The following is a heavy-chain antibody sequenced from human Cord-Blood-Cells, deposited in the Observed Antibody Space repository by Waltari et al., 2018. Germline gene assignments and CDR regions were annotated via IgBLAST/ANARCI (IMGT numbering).Heavy chain of an antibody. J-gene: IGHJ4*02. V-gene: IGHV3-30*18. CDR1: GFTFSSYG. Sequence: QVQLVESGGGVVQPGGSLRLSSAASGFTFSSYGMHWVRRAPGKGLEGVSVISYDGSNKDYADSVKGRFTISRDNSKNTLYLEMNSLRAEDTAVYYCAKDLSAGVDYWGQGTLVTVSS. CDR2: ISYDGSNK. D-gene: IGHD6-19*01. CDR3: AKDLSAGVDY.